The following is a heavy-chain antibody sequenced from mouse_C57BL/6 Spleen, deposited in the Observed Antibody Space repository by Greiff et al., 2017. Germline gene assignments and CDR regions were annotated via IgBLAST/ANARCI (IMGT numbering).Heavy chain of an antibody. V-gene: IGHV2-3*01. Sequence: VKVEESGPGLVAPSQSLSITCTVSGFSLTSYGVSWVRQPPGKGLEWLGVIWGDGSTNYHSALISRLSISKDNSKSQVFLKLNSLQTDDTATYYCAKPAMVTTNYAMDYWGQGTSVTVSS. CDR2: IWGDGST. CDR3: AKPAMVTTNYAMDY. J-gene: IGHJ4*01. CDR1: GFSLTSYG. D-gene: IGHD2-2*01.